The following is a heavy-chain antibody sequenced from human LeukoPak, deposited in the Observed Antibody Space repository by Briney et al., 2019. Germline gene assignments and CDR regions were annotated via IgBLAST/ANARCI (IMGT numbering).Heavy chain of an antibody. V-gene: IGHV3-23*01. CDR2: IGGSGSDT. CDR1: GFSFDNYA. J-gene: IGHJ6*02. CDR3: AKTLRDLEWLTGELDV. Sequence: GGSLRLSCAASGFSFDNYAMSWVRQTPGKGLGWVSAIGGSGSDTSYTDSVKGRFTISRDNSKSTLYLQMNSLRAEDTAVYHCAKTLRDLEWLTGELDVWGQGTAVTVSS. D-gene: IGHD3-3*01.